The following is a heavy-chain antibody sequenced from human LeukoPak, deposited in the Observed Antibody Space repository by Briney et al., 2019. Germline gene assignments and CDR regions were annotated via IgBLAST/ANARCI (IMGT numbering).Heavy chain of an antibody. CDR1: GFTVSSNY. V-gene: IGHV3-53*01. Sequence: GGSLRLSCAASGFTVSSNYMSWVRQAPGKGLEWVSVIYSGSSTYYADSVKGRFTISRDNSKNTLYLQMNSLRAEDTAVYYCAKDCRSGSYSNWFDPWGQGTLVTVSS. CDR3: AKDCRSGSYSNWFDP. CDR2: IYSGSST. J-gene: IGHJ5*02. D-gene: IGHD1-26*01.